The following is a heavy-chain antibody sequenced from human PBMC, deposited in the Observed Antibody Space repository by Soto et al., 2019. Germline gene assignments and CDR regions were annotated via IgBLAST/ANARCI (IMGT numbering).Heavy chain of an antibody. CDR2: ISSSDNTI. CDR3: ARESSSSGWLEY. J-gene: IGHJ4*02. Sequence: GGSLRLSCAASGFTFSVYEMNWVRQAPGKGLEWVSYISSSDNTIHYADSVKGRFTISRDYARNSLYLQMNSLRAEDTAVYYCARESSSSGWLEYWGQGTLVTVS. V-gene: IGHV3-48*03. D-gene: IGHD6-19*01. CDR1: GFTFSVYE.